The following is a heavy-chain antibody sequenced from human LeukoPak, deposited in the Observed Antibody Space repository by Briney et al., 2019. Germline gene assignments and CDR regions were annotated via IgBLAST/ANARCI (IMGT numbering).Heavy chain of an antibody. D-gene: IGHD3-22*01. CDR1: GGSVSSDDYS. Sequence: PSETLSLTCAVSGGSVSSDDYSWGWIRQPPGKGLEWIGYIFHSASTYHNLSLRSRVTISLDRSKNQFSLKMSSVTAADTAVYYCARGYDSSGQTGRYCFDHWGQGTLVTVSS. CDR3: ARGYDSSGQTGRYCFDH. J-gene: IGHJ4*02. V-gene: IGHV4-30-2*01. CDR2: IFHSAST.